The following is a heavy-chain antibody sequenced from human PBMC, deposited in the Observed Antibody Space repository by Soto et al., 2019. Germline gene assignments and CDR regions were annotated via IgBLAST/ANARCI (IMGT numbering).Heavy chain of an antibody. CDR2: IWYDGTKK. Sequence: PGGSLRLSCAASGFSLRTYGMHWLRRAPGKGLEWVAFIWYDGTKKFYANSVKGRSTISKDNSNNILYLQMSGLRAEDTAVYYCTTDRTATYYYDSSGYYYSDYWGQGTLVTVSS. CDR3: TTDRTATYYYDSSGYYYSDY. CDR1: GFSLRTYG. V-gene: IGHV3-30*02. D-gene: IGHD3-22*01. J-gene: IGHJ4*02.